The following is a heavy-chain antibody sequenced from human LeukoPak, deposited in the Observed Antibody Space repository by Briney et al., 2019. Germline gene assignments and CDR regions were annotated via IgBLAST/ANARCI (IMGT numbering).Heavy chain of an antibody. D-gene: IGHD6-19*01. CDR1: GYSFTSYW. Sequence: GESLKISCKGSGYSFTSYWIGWVRQMPGKGLEWMGIIYPGDSDTRYSPSLQGQVTISADKSISTAYLQWSSLKASDTAMYYCARAPAGYSSGWYAGNDYWGQGTLVTVSS. CDR2: IYPGDSDT. V-gene: IGHV5-51*01. J-gene: IGHJ4*02. CDR3: ARAPAGYSSGWYAGNDY.